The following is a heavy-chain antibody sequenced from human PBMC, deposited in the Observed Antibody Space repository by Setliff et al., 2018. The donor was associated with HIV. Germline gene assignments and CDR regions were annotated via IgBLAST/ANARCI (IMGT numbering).Heavy chain of an antibody. CDR1: GGSLTGYF. CDR2: VNRDGGA. Sequence: PSETLSLTCAVYGGSLTGYFWTWIRQSPGKGLEWVGQVNRDGGAHYDPSLKSRVTISIDMSKNQFSLKLTSVAAADTAVYYYAKRPGYGYPFHIWGQGTMVTVSS. V-gene: IGHV4-34*01. J-gene: IGHJ3*02. D-gene: IGHD5-18*01. CDR3: AKRPGYGYPFHI.